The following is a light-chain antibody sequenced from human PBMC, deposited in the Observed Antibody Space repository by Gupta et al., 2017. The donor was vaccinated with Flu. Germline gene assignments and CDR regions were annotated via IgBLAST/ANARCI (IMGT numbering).Light chain of an antibody. CDR2: RSL. J-gene: IGLJ3*02. CDR1: SNLGSND. V-gene: IGLV1-47*01. CDR3: AAWDDRLRGWG. Sequence: SNLGSNDVYVFHQQSGTAVKLHIRRSLQRPSVVPDRFSACKSGTSASLAISGILSDDEADYYCAAWDDRLRGWGFGGGTRLTV.